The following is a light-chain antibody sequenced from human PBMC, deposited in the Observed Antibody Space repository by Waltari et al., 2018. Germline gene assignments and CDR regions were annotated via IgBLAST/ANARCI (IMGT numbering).Light chain of an antibody. CDR3: QQSDISTLP. CDR2: GAS. CDR1: QTVRTTY. V-gene: IGKV3-20*01. Sequence: EIVLTQSPGTLSLSPGERATLSCRASQTVRTTYLACYQQKPGQAPTLLIDGASSMAPGIPDRFSGSGFGTDFSLTSSSLEPEDISVYYCQQSDISTLPFGGGTKGGIK. J-gene: IGKJ4*01.